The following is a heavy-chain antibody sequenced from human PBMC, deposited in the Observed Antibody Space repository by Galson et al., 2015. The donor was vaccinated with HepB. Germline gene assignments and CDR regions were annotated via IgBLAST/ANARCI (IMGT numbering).Heavy chain of an antibody. J-gene: IGHJ4*02. CDR3: ATESGVRGVKNGDHYFDY. CDR2: ISYDGSNK. V-gene: IGHV3-30*04. CDR1: GFTFSSYA. Sequence: SLRLSCAASGFTFSSYAMHWVRQAPGKGLEWVAVISYDGSNKYYADSVKGRFTISRDNSKNTLYLQVNSLRAEDTAVYYCATESGVRGVKNGDHYFDYWGQGTLVTVSS. D-gene: IGHD3-10*01.